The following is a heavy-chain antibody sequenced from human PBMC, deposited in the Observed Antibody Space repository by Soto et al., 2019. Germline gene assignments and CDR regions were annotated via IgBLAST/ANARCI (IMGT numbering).Heavy chain of an antibody. V-gene: IGHV4-59*01. CDR3: ARVIVRNYGDLYVDY. D-gene: IGHD4-17*01. CDR1: GGSISSYY. J-gene: IGHJ4*01. CDR2: IYYSGST. Sequence: SESRSFTCTVSGGSISSYYWSWIRHPPGKGLEWIGYIYYSGSTNYNPSLRSRVTISVDTSKNQFSLKLSSVTSSDTAVYYCARVIVRNYGDLYVDYLDPGTLVT.